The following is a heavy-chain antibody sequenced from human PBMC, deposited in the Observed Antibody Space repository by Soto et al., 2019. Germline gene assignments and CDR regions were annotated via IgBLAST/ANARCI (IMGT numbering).Heavy chain of an antibody. D-gene: IGHD2-21*02. CDR1: GFIFTTSD. Sequence: EVQLVESEGGLVQPGGSLRLSCEASGFIFTTSDMSWVRQAPGKGLEWISSITITGDTTHYADSVKGRFTISRDNSRNTVYLQMNSLRVDAPAFYYCAKGGGGDHGYWGQGTLVAVSS. V-gene: IGHV3-23*04. CDR2: ITITGDTT. CDR3: AKGGGGDHGY. J-gene: IGHJ4*02.